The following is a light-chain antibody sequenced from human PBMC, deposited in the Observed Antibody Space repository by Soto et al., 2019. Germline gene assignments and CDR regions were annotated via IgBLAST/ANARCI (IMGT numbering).Light chain of an antibody. CDR3: QQYYSPPLT. V-gene: IGKV4-1*01. CDR2: WAS. CDR1: QSVLYSSNNKNY. Sequence: DIVMTQSPDSLAVSLGERATINCKSSQSVLYSSNNKNYLAWYQQKPGQPPKLLIYWASTRESGVPDRFSGSGSGTDFTLTISSLQAEDVAVYYCQQYYSPPLTFGHETKVEIK. J-gene: IGKJ1*01.